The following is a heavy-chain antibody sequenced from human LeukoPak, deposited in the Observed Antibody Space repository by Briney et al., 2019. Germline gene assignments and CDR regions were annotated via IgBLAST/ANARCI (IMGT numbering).Heavy chain of an antibody. CDR2: ISWNSGSI. CDR1: GFTFDDYA. V-gene: IGHV3-9*03. CDR3: AKAKGIAVAKSFDY. D-gene: IGHD6-19*01. Sequence: GGSLRLSCAASGFTFDDYAMHWVRQAPGKGLEWVSGISWNSGSIGYADSVKGRFTISRDNAKNSLYLQMNSLRAEDMALYYCAKAKGIAVAKSFDYWGQGTVVTVSS. J-gene: IGHJ4*02.